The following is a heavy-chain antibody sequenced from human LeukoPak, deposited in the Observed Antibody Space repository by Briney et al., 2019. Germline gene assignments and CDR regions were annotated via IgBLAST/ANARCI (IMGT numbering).Heavy chain of an antibody. Sequence: SETLSLTCTVSGGSLSSYYWSWIRQPPGKGLEWIGYIYYSGSTNYNPSLKSRVTISVDTSKNRFSLKLSSVTAADTAVYYCARDGALLDYGMDVWGQGTTVTVSS. V-gene: IGHV4-59*01. CDR3: ARDGALLDYGMDV. CDR2: IYYSGST. CDR1: GGSLSSYY. D-gene: IGHD1-26*01. J-gene: IGHJ6*02.